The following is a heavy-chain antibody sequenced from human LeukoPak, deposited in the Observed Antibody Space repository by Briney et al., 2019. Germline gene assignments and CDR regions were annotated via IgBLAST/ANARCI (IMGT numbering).Heavy chain of an antibody. Sequence: SETLSLTCTVSGYSIYSGYYWGWIRQPPGKGLEWIGDVGHSGSADYNPSLKSRVTVSADPSKTQFSLKLTSVTAADTAVYYCATRGDYSDTSGNSYDALDIWGQGTMVTVSS. CDR1: GYSIYSGYY. CDR2: VGHSGSA. CDR3: ATRGDYSDTSGNSYDALDI. D-gene: IGHD3-22*01. V-gene: IGHV4-38-2*02. J-gene: IGHJ3*02.